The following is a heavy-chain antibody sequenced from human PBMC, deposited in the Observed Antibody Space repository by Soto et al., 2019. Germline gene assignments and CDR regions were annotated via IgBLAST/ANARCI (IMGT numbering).Heavy chain of an antibody. CDR3: GRGGSWSSDY. D-gene: IGHD6-13*01. Sequence: GGSLRLSCVASGFSFSNYGMHWVRQAPGKGLEWAAVIWSDGSKRYYADSVKGRFTVSRDTAKNTLYLQMDSLRVEDTAVYYCGRGGSWSSDYWGQGTLVTVSS. V-gene: IGHV3-33*01. CDR1: GFSFSNYG. J-gene: IGHJ4*02. CDR2: IWSDGSKR.